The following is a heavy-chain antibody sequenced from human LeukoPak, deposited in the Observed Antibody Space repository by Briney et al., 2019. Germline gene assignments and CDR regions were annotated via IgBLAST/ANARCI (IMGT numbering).Heavy chain of an antibody. V-gene: IGHV3-21*01. J-gene: IGHJ5*02. Sequence: GGSLRLSCAASGFTFNSYSMNWVRQAPGKGLEWVSSINSGNSNIYYADSVRGRFTISRDSAKNLLYLQMNSLRAEDTAVYYCARDAARFFDPWGQGTLVTVSS. CDR3: ARDAARFFDP. CDR1: GFTFNSYS. D-gene: IGHD3-3*01. CDR2: INSGNSNI.